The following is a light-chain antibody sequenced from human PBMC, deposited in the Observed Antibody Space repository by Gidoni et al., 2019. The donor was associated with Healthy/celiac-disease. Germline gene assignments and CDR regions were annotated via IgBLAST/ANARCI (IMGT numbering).Light chain of an antibody. CDR2: DVS. J-gene: IGLJ1*01. Sequence: QSALTQTASVSGSPRQSLTLSCTGTSSDVGGYNYVSWYQQHPGKAPKLMIYDVSNRPSGVSNRFSGSKSGNTASLTISGLQAEDEADYYCSSYTSSSTLLVFGTGTKVTVL. CDR3: SSYTSSSTLLV. V-gene: IGLV2-14*01. CDR1: SSDVGGYNY.